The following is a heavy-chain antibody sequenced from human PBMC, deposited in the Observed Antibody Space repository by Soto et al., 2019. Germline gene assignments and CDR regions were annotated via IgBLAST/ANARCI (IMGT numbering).Heavy chain of an antibody. D-gene: IGHD5-18*01. Sequence: PGGSLRLSSAASGFTFSSYAMHWVRQAPGKGLEWVAVISYDGSNKYYADSVKGRFTISRDNSKNTLYLQMNSLRAEDTAVYYCARDKQDEYSYAPYWRQLTLVTVS. J-gene: IGHJ4*02. CDR1: GFTFSSYA. CDR2: ISYDGSNK. CDR3: ARDKQDEYSYAPY. V-gene: IGHV3-30-3*01.